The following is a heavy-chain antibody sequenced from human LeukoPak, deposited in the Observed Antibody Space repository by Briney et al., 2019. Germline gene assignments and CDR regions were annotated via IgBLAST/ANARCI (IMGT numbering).Heavy chain of an antibody. V-gene: IGHV3-23*01. D-gene: IGHD1-1*01. CDR3: AKERQGGRTFEY. CDR1: GFTFSSSY. J-gene: IGHJ4*02. Sequence: PGGSLRLSCAASGFTFSSSYMGWVRQAPGKGLEWVSEISGSGDITFYPDSVKGRFTISRDNSKGTLYMQMNSLRVEDTAVYYCAKERQGGRTFEYWGQGTLVTVSS. CDR2: ISGSGDIT.